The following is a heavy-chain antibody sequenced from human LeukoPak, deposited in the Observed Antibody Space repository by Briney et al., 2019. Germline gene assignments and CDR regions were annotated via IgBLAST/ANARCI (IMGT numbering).Heavy chain of an antibody. CDR2: IKQDGSEK. Sequence: GGSLRLSCAASGFTFSSYWMSWVRQAPGKGLEWVANIKQDGSEKYYVDSVKGRITISRDNAKNSLYLQMNSLRAEDTAVYYCAREGVRYSSSLADYYYMDVWGKGTTVTVSS. V-gene: IGHV3-7*01. CDR3: AREGVRYSSSLADYYYMDV. D-gene: IGHD6-6*01. CDR1: GFTFSSYW. J-gene: IGHJ6*03.